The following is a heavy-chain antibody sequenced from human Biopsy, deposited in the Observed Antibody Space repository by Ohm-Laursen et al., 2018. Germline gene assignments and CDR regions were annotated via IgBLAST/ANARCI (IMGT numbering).Heavy chain of an antibody. D-gene: IGHD1-26*01. CDR2: IYYTGST. J-gene: IGHJ2*01. CDR1: GGSISSYY. Sequence: SDTLSLTCTVSGGSISSYYWSWIRQPPGKGLEWIGYIYYTGSTNYNPSFKSRVTISVDTSMNHLSLRLTFVTAADTAVYYCARHAPSYSGSYWRYFDLWGRGTLVTVSS. V-gene: IGHV4-59*08. CDR3: ARHAPSYSGSYWRYFDL.